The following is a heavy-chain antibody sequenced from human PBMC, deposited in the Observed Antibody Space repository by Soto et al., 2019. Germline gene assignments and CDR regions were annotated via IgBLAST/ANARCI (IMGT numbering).Heavy chain of an antibody. CDR3: ASNGGSSGYYRGWFDP. J-gene: IGHJ5*02. D-gene: IGHD3-22*01. V-gene: IGHV3-15*01. CDR2: IKKKADGGTT. Sequence: LRLSCAASGFIFSNAWMSWVRQAPGKGLEWVGLIKKKADGGTTDYAAPLKGRFTISRDNAKNSLYLQMNSLRAEDTAVYYCASNGGSSGYYRGWFDPWGQGTLVTVSS. CDR1: GFIFSNAW.